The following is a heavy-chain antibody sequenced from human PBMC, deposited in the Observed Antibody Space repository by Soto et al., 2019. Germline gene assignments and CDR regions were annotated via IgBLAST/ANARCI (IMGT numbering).Heavy chain of an antibody. CDR2: INHRGST. V-gene: IGHV4-34*01. Sequence: PSETLSLTCAVYGGSFSGYYWSWIRQPPGKGLEWIGEINHRGSTNYNPSLKSRVTISVDTSKNQFSLKLSSVTAADTAVYYCARGNYDFWSGYYTRYYFDYWGQGTLVTVSS. J-gene: IGHJ4*02. CDR1: GGSFSGYY. CDR3: ARGNYDFWSGYYTRYYFDY. D-gene: IGHD3-3*01.